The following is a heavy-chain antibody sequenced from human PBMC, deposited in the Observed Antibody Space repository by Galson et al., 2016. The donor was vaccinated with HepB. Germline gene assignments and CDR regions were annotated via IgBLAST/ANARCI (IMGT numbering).Heavy chain of an antibody. CDR2: IDPTDSHI. J-gene: IGHJ4*02. D-gene: IGHD6-6*01. V-gene: IGHV5-10-1*01. CDR1: GYIFNNFW. Sequence: QSGAEVKKPGESLTISCKGSGYIFNNFWITWVRQMPGKGLEWMGRIDPTDSHIDYSPSFQGHVTFSIDKSVSTAYLQWSSLKASDTAMYYCAKEGTVAARPHGGQGTLVTVSS. CDR3: AKEGTVAARPH.